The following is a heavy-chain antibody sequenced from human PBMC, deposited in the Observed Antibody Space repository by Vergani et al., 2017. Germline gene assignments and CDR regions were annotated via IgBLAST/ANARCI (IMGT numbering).Heavy chain of an antibody. J-gene: IGHJ4*02. CDR3: TRTVEGDWLWFPFDY. CDR2: IRSKAYGGTT. Sequence: EVQLVESGGGLVQPGRSLRLSCTASGFTFGDYAMSWVRPAPGKGLEWVGFIRSKAYGGTTEYAASVKGRLTISRDDSKSIAYLQMNSLKTEDTAVYYCTRTVEGDWLWFPFDYWGQGTLVTVSS. D-gene: IGHD3-10*01. V-gene: IGHV3-49*04. CDR1: GFTFGDYA.